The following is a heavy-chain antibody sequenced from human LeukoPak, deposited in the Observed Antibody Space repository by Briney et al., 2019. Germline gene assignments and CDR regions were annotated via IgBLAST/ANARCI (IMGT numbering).Heavy chain of an antibody. J-gene: IGHJ4*02. CDR1: GFTFSSSG. V-gene: IGHV3-30*18. CDR3: AKDTPSPNSGFYHY. D-gene: IGHD1-26*01. Sequence: PGGSLRLSCAASGFTFSSSGIHWVRQAPGQGLEWVSTVSQDGSNRYYGDSVKGRFIISRDNSRNTVYLQMNSLRAEDAAMYFCAKDTPSPNSGFYHYWGQGTPVTVSS. CDR2: VSQDGSNR.